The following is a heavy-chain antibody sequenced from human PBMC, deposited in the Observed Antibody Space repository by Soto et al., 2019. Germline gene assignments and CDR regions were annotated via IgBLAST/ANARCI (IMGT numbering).Heavy chain of an antibody. CDR2: IYSGGYT. J-gene: IGHJ4*02. V-gene: IGHV3-53*01. CDR1: GFTVSNNY. Sequence: EVQLVESGGGLIQPGGSLRLSCAVSGFTVSNNYMSWVRQAPGKGLEGVSVIYSGGYTAYGDSVKGRFTISRDNSKNKDIHKRNSLRAHDRAEVFAGTPRGGGGYWCQGTLVTVSS. CDR3: GTPRGGGGY. D-gene: IGHD3-10*01.